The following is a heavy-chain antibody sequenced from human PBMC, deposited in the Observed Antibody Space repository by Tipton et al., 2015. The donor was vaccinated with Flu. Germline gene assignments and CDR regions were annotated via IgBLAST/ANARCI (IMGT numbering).Heavy chain of an antibody. D-gene: IGHD1-1*01. V-gene: IGHV4-39*07. Sequence: TLSLTCSVSGDSMTSSRYYWGWIRQPPGKGLEWIGSIFHSGSTYYNPSLKSRVTISVDTSKNQFSLKLISVTAADTAVYYCARDLWNDRRAYYYYGVDVWGQGTTVTVSS. CDR3: ARDLWNDRRAYYYYGVDV. CDR2: IFHSGST. J-gene: IGHJ6*02. CDR1: GDSMTSSRYY.